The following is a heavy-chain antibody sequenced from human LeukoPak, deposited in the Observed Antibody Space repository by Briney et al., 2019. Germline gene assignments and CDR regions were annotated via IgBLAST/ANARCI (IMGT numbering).Heavy chain of an antibody. Sequence: PGGSLRLSCAASGFTFSSYGMHWVRQAPGKGLEWVAVIWYDGSNEYYGDSVKGRFTISRDNSKNTLYLQMNSLRAEDTAVYYCARDGTVTAGPFDPWGRGTLVTVSS. CDR1: GFTFSSYG. J-gene: IGHJ5*02. CDR2: IWYDGSNE. V-gene: IGHV3-33*01. D-gene: IGHD4-11*01. CDR3: ARDGTVTAGPFDP.